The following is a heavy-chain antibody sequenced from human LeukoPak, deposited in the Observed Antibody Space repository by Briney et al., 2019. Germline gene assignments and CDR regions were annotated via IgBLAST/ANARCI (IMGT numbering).Heavy chain of an antibody. CDR1: GFTFSSYS. J-gene: IGHJ2*01. V-gene: IGHV3-21*01. Sequence: GGSLRLSCAASGFTFSSYSMNWVRQAPGKGLERVSSISSSSSYIYYADSVKGRFTISRDNAKNSLYLQMNSLRAEDTAVYYCARSGLRDTAQYRNFDLWGRGTLVTVSS. D-gene: IGHD5-18*01. CDR2: ISSSSSYI. CDR3: ARSGLRDTAQYRNFDL.